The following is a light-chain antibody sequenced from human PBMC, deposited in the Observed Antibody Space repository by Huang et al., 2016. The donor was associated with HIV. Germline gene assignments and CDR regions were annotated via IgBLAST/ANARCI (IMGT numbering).Light chain of an antibody. CDR3: MQGLQTPYT. J-gene: IGKJ2*01. Sequence: IVMTQSPLSLPATPGAPAFLSCNSSQSLLRSNGYNYLDWYLQKPGQSQQLLIELGSKRASGVPDRFSGIGAGTDFTLRISRVETEDVGVYYCMQGLQTPYTFGQGTNLEIK. V-gene: IGKV2-28*01. CDR1: QSLLRSNGYNY. CDR2: LGS.